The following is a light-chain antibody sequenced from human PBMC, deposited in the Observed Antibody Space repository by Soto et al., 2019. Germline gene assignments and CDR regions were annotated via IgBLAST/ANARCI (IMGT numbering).Light chain of an antibody. Sequence: EMVLAQSPGALSLSPVYRSTLSCMGSQTLRSGYLAWYQHKPGQAPRLLIYDVSSRTPGTPDRFSGSGSGTDFTLTISRLEPEDFAVYYCHQYGSSPRAFGQGTKVDIK. CDR3: HQYGSSPRA. J-gene: IGKJ1*01. V-gene: IGKV3-20*01. CDR1: QTLRSGY. CDR2: DVS.